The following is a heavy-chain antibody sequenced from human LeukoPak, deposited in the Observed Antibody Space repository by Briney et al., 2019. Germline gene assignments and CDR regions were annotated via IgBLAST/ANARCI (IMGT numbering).Heavy chain of an antibody. CDR2: INPSGGST. CDR1: GGTFSSYA. D-gene: IGHD3-16*02. J-gene: IGHJ6*03. CDR3: ARDRPQGYIWGNYRYTGDYMDV. Sequence: EASVKVSCKASGGTFSSYAISWVRQAPGQGLEWMGIINPSGGSTSYAQKFQGRVTMTRDTSTSTVYMELSSLRSEDTAVYYCARDRPQGYIWGNYRYTGDYMDVWGKGTTVTVSS. V-gene: IGHV1-46*01.